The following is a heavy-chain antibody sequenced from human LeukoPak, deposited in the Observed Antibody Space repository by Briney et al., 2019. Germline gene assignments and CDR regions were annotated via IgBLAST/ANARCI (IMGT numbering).Heavy chain of an antibody. V-gene: IGHV4-59*01. CDR3: ARVETSYYYMDV. CDR2: IYYSGST. Sequence: SETLSLTCTVSGGSISTYYWSWVRQPPGKGREGMGYIYYSGSTNYNPSLKSRVTISVDTSKNQFSLKLSSVTAADTAVYYCARVETSYYYMDVWGKGTTVTVSS. CDR1: GGSISTYY. J-gene: IGHJ6*03.